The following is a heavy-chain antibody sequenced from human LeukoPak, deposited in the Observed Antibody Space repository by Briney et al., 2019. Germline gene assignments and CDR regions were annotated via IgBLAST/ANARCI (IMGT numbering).Heavy chain of an antibody. D-gene: IGHD6-19*01. Sequence: SGPTLVNPTQTLTLTCTFSGFSLSTSGMCVSWIRQPPGKALEWLARLDWDDDKYYSTSLKTRLTISKDTSKNQVVLTMTNMDPVDTATYYCARTSLTPGIAVAGTGDYWGQGTLVTVSS. CDR1: GFSLSTSGMC. CDR2: LDWDDDK. V-gene: IGHV2-70*11. J-gene: IGHJ4*02. CDR3: ARTSLTPGIAVAGTGDY.